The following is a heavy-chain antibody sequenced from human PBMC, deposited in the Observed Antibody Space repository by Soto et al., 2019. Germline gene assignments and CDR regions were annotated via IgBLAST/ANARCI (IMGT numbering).Heavy chain of an antibody. J-gene: IGHJ3*02. Sequence: SETLSLTCAVYGGSFSGYYWSWIRQPPGKGLEWIGEINHSGSTNYNPSLKSRVTISVDTSKNQFSLKLSSVTAADTAVYYCARVGMGARHAFDIWGQGTMVTVSS. D-gene: IGHD1-26*01. CDR2: INHSGST. CDR1: GGSFSGYY. CDR3: ARVGMGARHAFDI. V-gene: IGHV4-34*01.